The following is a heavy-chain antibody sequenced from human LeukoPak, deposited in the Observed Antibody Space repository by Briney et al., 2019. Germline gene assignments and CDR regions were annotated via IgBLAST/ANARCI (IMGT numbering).Heavy chain of an antibody. J-gene: IGHJ5*02. CDR3: ARGRSSPPFNWFDP. V-gene: IGHV4-38-2*01. Sequence: SETLSLTCAVSGYSISSGYYWGWIRQPPGKGLEWSGSIYHSGSTYYNPSLKSRITISVDTSKNQFSLKLSSVTAADTAVYYCARGRSSPPFNWFDPWGQGTLVTVSS. CDR2: IYHSGST. D-gene: IGHD6-6*01. CDR1: GYSISSGYY.